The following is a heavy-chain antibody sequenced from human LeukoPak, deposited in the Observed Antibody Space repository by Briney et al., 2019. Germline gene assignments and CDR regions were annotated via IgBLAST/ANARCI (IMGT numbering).Heavy chain of an antibody. D-gene: IGHD6-19*01. J-gene: IGHJ5*02. CDR3: ARAPPQWLAHNWFDP. V-gene: IGHV3-53*01. CDR1: GFTVSSNY. Sequence: PGGSLRLSCAASGFTVSSNYMSWVRQAPGKGLEWGSVIYSGGSTYYADSVKGRFTISRDNSKNTLYLQMNSLRAEDTAVYYCARAPPQWLAHNWFDPWGQGTLVTVSS. CDR2: IYSGGST.